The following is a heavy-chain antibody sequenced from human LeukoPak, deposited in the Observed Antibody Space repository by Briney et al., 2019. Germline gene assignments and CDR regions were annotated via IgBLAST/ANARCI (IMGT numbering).Heavy chain of an antibody. CDR2: IYYSGST. CDR3: ARHPPTIAAA. CDR1: GGSVSTYY. D-gene: IGHD6-13*01. Sequence: SETLSLTCTVSGGSVSTYYWSWIRQPPGKGLEWIGSIYYSGSTYYNPSLKSRVTISVDTSKNQFSLKLSSVTAADTAVYYCARHPPTIAAAWGQGTLVTVSS. J-gene: IGHJ4*02. V-gene: IGHV4-59*05.